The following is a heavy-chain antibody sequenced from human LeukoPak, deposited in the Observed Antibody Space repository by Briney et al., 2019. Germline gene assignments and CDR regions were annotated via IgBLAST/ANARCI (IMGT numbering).Heavy chain of an antibody. CDR2: IKQDGTEK. CDR3: VRGKGDDY. V-gene: IGHV3-7*03. J-gene: IGHJ4*02. CDR1: GFIFSGFW. Sequence: GGSLRLSCAASGFIFSGFWMTWVRQAPGKGLEWVANIKQDGTEKYYVDSVKGRFTISRDNAKNSLYLPMNSLRVEDTAVYYCVRGKGDDYWGQGTLVTVSS. D-gene: IGHD3-16*01.